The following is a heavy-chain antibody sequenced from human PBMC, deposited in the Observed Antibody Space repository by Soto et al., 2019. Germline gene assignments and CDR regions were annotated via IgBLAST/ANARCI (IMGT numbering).Heavy chain of an antibody. J-gene: IGHJ6*02. D-gene: IGHD1-26*01. CDR1: GYRFTSYW. CDR3: ARHVGSGSYYPYYYYGMDV. Sequence: SLKIYWKGLGYRFTSYWIRWGPQMPGKGLELMGIIYPGDSDTRYSPSVQGQVTISADKSISTAYLQWSSLKAWDTAMYYCARHVGSGSYYPYYYYGMDVWGQGTTVTVSS. CDR2: IYPGDSDT. V-gene: IGHV5-51*01.